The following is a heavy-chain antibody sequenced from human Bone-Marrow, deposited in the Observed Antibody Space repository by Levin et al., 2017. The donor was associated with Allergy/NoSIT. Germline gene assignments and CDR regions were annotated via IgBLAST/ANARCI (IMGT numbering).Heavy chain of an antibody. V-gene: IGHV3-13*01. CDR2: IGTASDS. D-gene: IGHD6-6*01. Sequence: GESLKISCAASGFIVSPYDIHWVRQVVGKGLEWVAEIGTASDSYYSDSLKGRFTISRENSKNSVYLQMNSLRDGDTAVYFCARDSSRNGMDVWGQGTTVTVSS. CDR3: ARDSSRNGMDV. J-gene: IGHJ6*02. CDR1: GFIVSPYD.